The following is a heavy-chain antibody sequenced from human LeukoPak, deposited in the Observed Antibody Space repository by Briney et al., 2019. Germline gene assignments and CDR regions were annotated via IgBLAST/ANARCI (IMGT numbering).Heavy chain of an antibody. J-gene: IGHJ4*02. D-gene: IGHD1-26*01. Sequence: SETLSLTCTVSGGSISSGDYYWSWIRQPPGKGLEWIGYIYYSGSTYYNPSLKSRVTISVDTSKNHCSLRLSSVTAADTAVYYCARGDPVGLFDDWGQGILVTVSS. CDR1: GGSISSGDYY. CDR2: IYYSGST. V-gene: IGHV4-30-4*02. CDR3: ARGDPVGLFDD.